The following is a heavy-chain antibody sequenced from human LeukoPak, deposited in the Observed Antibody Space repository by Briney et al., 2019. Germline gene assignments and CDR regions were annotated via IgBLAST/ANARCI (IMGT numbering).Heavy chain of an antibody. J-gene: IGHJ4*02. CDR3: ARRSHYYDSSGYLDL. D-gene: IGHD3-22*01. CDR2: ISGSGGST. Sequence: PGGSLRLSCAASGFTVSSHYMSWVRQAPGKGLEWVSAISGSGGSTYYADAVKGRFPISRDNSKNTLYLQMNSLRAEDTAVYYCARRSHYYDSSGYLDLWGQGTLVTVSS. CDR1: GFTVSSHY. V-gene: IGHV3-23*01.